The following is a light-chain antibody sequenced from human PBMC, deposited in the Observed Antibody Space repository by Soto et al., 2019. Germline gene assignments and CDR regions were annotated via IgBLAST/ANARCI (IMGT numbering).Light chain of an antibody. CDR1: SNDVGNYNL. V-gene: IGLV2-23*01. CDR2: EDT. Sequence: QSALTQPASVSGSPGQSITISCTGTSNDVGNYNLVSWYQHHPGKAPKLMIYEDTKRPSGVSNRFSGSKSGNTASLTISGLQAEDEADYYCCSYAGSRTYVFGAGTKVTVL. CDR3: CSYAGSRTYV. J-gene: IGLJ1*01.